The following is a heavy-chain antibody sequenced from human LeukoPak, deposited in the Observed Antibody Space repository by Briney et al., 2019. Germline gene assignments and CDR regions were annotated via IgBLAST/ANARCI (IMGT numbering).Heavy chain of an antibody. CDR1: GVSISSTNYY. J-gene: IGHJ4*02. D-gene: IGHD4-11*01. CDR2: FYYTGST. Sequence: SETLSLTCTVSGVSISSTNYYWGWIRQPPGKGLEWIGSFYYTGSTYYTPSLKSRVTISVDTSKNQFSLQLSSVTAADTAVYYCATLSYTNYDFDYWGQGTLVTVSS. V-gene: IGHV4-39*01. CDR3: ATLSYTNYDFDY.